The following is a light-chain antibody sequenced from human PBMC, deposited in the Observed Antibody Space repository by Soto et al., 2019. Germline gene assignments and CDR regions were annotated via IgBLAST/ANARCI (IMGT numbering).Light chain of an antibody. CDR1: SSDVGGYNF. CDR3: CSYAGSYTWV. CDR2: DVS. V-gene: IGLV2-11*01. Sequence: QSALTQPRSVSGSPGQSVTISCTGTSSDVGGYNFVSWYQQHPGKSPKLMIYDVSKRPSGVPDRFSGSKSGNTASLTISWLQAEDEAAYYCCSYAGSYTWVFGGGTKLTVL. J-gene: IGLJ3*02.